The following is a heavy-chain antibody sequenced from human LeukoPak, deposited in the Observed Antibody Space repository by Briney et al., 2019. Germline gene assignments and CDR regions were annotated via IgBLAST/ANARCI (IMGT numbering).Heavy chain of an antibody. CDR2: IYHSGST. D-gene: IGHD1-20*01. V-gene: IGHV4-30-2*03. J-gene: IGHJ4*02. CDR1: GDSISSGDYS. Sequence: SQTLSLTCAVSGDSISSGDYSWNWIRQPPGKGLEWIGSIYHSGSTYYSPSLKSRVTISVDTSKNQFSLKLSSVTAADTAVYYCASVDYNWNYFHFWGQGTLVTVSS. CDR3: ASVDYNWNYFHF.